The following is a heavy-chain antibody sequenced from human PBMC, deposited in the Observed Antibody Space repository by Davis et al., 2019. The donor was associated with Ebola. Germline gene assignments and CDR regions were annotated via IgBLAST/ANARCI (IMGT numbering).Heavy chain of an antibody. CDR3: AKDTSNVWFDV. Sequence: GGSLRLSCAASGFSFNSYSMSWVRQAPGKGLEWVSYISSSSSTIYYADSVKGRFTISRDNAKKSLYLLMNSLRDEDTAIYYCAKDTSNVWFDVWGQGTMVTVSS. V-gene: IGHV3-48*02. CDR2: ISSSSSTI. D-gene: IGHD6-19*01. J-gene: IGHJ3*01. CDR1: GFSFNSYS.